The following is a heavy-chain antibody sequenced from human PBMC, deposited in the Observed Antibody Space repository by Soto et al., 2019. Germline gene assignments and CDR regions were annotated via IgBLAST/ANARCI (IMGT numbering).Heavy chain of an antibody. CDR3: FGGNGGPQ. Sequence: EVQLVESGGDLVQPGGSLRLSCATSDFTFRNYWMNWVRQAPGKGLEWVANIKPDGSATNYVDSVKGRFTISRDNVRNSVSLQMNSLRVEDTAVYFCFGGNGGPQRGQGTLVTVSS. J-gene: IGHJ4*02. CDR2: IKPDGSAT. D-gene: IGHD3-16*01. CDR1: DFTFRNYW. V-gene: IGHV3-7*03.